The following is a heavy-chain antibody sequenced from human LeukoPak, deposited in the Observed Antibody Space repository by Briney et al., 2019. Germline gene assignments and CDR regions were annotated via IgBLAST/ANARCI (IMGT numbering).Heavy chain of an antibody. J-gene: IGHJ4*02. V-gene: IGHV4-59*01. CDR1: GGSISSYY. Sequence: SETLSLTCTVSGGSISSYYWSWLRQPPGKGLEWIGYIYYSGSTNYNPSLKSRVTISVDTSKNQFSLKLSSVTAADTAVYFCARDPRKTSGWYAMGAFDYWGQGTLVTVSS. CDR2: IYYSGST. D-gene: IGHD6-19*01. CDR3: ARDPRKTSGWYAMGAFDY.